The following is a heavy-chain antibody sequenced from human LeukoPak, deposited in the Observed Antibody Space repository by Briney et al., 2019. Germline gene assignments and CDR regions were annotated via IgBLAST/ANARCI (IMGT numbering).Heavy chain of an antibody. Sequence: PGGSLRLSCAASGFTFSSYAMSWVRQTPGKGLEWVSAISGSGGSTYYADSVKGRFTISRDNSKNTLYLQMNSLRAEDTAVYYCAKGRRAAAGMSWFDPWGQGTLVTVSS. CDR2: ISGSGGST. V-gene: IGHV3-23*01. J-gene: IGHJ5*02. CDR3: AKGRRAAAGMSWFDP. D-gene: IGHD6-13*01. CDR1: GFTFSSYA.